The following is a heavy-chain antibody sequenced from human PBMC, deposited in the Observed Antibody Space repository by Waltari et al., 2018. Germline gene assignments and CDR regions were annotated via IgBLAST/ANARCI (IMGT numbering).Heavy chain of an antibody. CDR2: IWYDGSNK. Sequence: QVQLVESGGGVVQPGRSLRLSCAASGFTFSSYGMHWVRQAPGKGLVVIWYDGSNKYYADAVKGRFTISRDKSKNTLYLQMNSLRAEDTAVYYCANGGLPGLRFLEWLPPHGYWGQGTLVTVSS. D-gene: IGHD3-3*01. CDR3: ANGGLPGLRFLEWLPPHGY. J-gene: IGHJ4*02. CDR1: GFTFSSYG. V-gene: IGHV3-33*03.